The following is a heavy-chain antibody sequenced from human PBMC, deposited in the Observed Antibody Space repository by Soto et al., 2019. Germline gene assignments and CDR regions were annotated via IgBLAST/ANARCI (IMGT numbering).Heavy chain of an antibody. D-gene: IGHD2-15*01. CDR1: GGSISSSY. V-gene: IGHV4-59*01. CDR3: ARDKYCSGGSCRKNWFDP. J-gene: IGHJ5*02. CDR2: IYDDGSA. Sequence: PSETLSLTCTVSGGSISSSYWRWIRHPPGKGLEWLAYIYDDGSANYNPSLKSRATISLDMSKNQFSLKLTSVTAADTAVYYCARDKYCSGGSCRKNWFDPWGQGTLVTVSS.